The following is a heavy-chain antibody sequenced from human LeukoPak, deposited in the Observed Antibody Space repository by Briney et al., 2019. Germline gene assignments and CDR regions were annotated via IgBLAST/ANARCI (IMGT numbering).Heavy chain of an antibody. Sequence: SVKVSCKASGGTFSSYAISWVRQAPGQGPEWMGRIIPILGIANYAQKFQGRVTITADKSTSTAYMELSSLRSEDTAVYYCAREGDSSSPTFDYWGQGTLVTVSS. D-gene: IGHD6-6*01. V-gene: IGHV1-69*04. J-gene: IGHJ4*02. CDR1: GGTFSSYA. CDR2: IIPILGIA. CDR3: AREGDSSSPTFDY.